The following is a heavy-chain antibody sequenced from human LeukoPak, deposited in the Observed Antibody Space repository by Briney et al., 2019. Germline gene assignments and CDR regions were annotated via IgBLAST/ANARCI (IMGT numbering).Heavy chain of an antibody. CDR2: IYYTGST. CDR1: SGSMSTYY. Sequence: PSETLSLTCTVSSGSMSTYYWSWIRQSPGRGLEWIGCIYYTGSTNYNPSLTSRVTISIDTSKNQISLKLSSVTAADTAIYYCAGERNRAPDYWGQGTLVTVSS. V-gene: IGHV4-59*01. CDR3: AGERNRAPDY. J-gene: IGHJ4*02. D-gene: IGHD1-14*01.